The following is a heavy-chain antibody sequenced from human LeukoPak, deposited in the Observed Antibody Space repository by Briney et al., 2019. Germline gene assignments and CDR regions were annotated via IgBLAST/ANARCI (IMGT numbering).Heavy chain of an antibody. J-gene: IGHJ4*02. CDR3: ARGYCSSTSCPLGY. D-gene: IGHD2-2*01. CDR2: ISAYNGNT. V-gene: IGHV1-18*01. Sequence: ASVKVSCKASGYTFTSYGIIWVRQAPGQGLEWMGWISAYNGNTNYAQKLQGRVTMTTDTSTSTAYMELRSLRSDDTAVYYCARGYCSSTSCPLGYWGQGTPVTVSS. CDR1: GYTFTSYG.